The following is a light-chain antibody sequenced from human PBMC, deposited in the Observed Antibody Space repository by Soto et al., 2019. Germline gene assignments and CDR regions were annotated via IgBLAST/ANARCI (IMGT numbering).Light chain of an antibody. CDR3: CSYAGRV. Sequence: QSALTQPASVSGSPGQSITISCTGTSSDVGSYNLVSWYQQHPGKAPKLMIYEGSKRPSGVSNRFSGSKSGNTASLTISGLQEEDESDYSCCSYAGRVFGGGTKLTVL. CDR1: SSDVGSYNL. V-gene: IGLV2-23*01. CDR2: EGS. J-gene: IGLJ2*01.